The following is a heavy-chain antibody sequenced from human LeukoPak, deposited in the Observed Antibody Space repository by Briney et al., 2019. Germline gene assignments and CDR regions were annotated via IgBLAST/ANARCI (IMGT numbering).Heavy chain of an antibody. Sequence: SETLSLTCAVYGGSFSGYYWSWIRQPPGKGLEWIGEINHSGSTNYNPSLKSRVTISVDTSKNQFSLKLSSVTAADTAVYYCARRGYYGSGRWGQGTLVTVSS. CDR1: GGSFSGYY. CDR3: ARRGYYGSGR. J-gene: IGHJ4*02. CDR2: INHSGST. V-gene: IGHV4-34*01. D-gene: IGHD3-10*01.